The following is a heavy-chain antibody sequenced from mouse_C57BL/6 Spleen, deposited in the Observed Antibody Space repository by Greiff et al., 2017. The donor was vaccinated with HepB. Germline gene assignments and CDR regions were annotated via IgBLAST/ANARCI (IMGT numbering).Heavy chain of an antibody. D-gene: IGHD3-2*02. CDR1: GYSFTDYN. V-gene: IGHV1-39*01. CDR3: AILSSGYDYDAMDY. CDR2: INPNYGTT. Sequence: VQLQQSGPELVKPGASVKISCKASGYSFTDYNMNWVKQSNGKSLEWIGVINPNYGTTSYNQKFKGKATLTVDQSSSTAYMQLISLTSEDSAVYYCAILSSGYDYDAMDYWGQGTSVTVSS. J-gene: IGHJ4*01.